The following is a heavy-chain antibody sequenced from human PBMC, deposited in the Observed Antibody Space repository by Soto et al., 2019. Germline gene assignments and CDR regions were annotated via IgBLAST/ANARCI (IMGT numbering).Heavy chain of an antibody. CDR1: GGSISSYY. D-gene: IGHD2-2*01. V-gene: IGHV4-59*01. CDR2: IYYSGST. Sequence: ETLSLTCTVSGGSISSYYWSWIRQPPGKGLEWIGYIYYSGSTNYNPSLKSRVTISVDTSKNQFSLKLSSVTAADTAVYYCARVRGYCSSTSCYYDNWFDPWGQGTLVTVSS. CDR3: ARVRGYCSSTSCYYDNWFDP. J-gene: IGHJ5*02.